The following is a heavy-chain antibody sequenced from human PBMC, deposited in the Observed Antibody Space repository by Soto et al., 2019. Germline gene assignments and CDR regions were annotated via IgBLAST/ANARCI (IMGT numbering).Heavy chain of an antibody. CDR1: GYTFTGYY. V-gene: IGHV1-46*01. D-gene: IGHD3-22*01. CDR3: AREGYYYDSSGLT. J-gene: IGHJ5*02. CDR2: INPSGGST. Sequence: ASVKVSCKVSGYTFTGYYLHWARQAPGQGLEWMGWINPSGGSTSYAQKFQGRVTMTRDTSTSTVYMELSSLRSEDTAVYYCAREGYYYDSSGLTWGQGTLVTVSS.